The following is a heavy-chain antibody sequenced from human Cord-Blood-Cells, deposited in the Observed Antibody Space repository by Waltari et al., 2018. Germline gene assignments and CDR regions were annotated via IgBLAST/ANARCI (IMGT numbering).Heavy chain of an antibody. V-gene: IGHV3-30*04. CDR2: ISYDGSNK. CDR3: AREALGSFDY. CDR1: GFTFSSYA. D-gene: IGHD7-27*01. J-gene: IGHJ4*02. Sequence: QVQLVESGGGVVQPGRSLRLSCAASGFTFSSYAMHWVRQAPGKGLEWVAVISYDGSNKYYEDSVKGRFTISRDNSKNTLYLQMNSLRAEDTAVYYCAREALGSFDYWGQGTLVTVSS.